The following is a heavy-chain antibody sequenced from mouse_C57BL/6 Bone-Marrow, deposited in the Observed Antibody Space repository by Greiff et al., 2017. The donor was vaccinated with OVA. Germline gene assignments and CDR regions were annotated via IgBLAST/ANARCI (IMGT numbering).Heavy chain of an antibody. J-gene: IGHJ4*01. D-gene: IGHD4-1*01. Sequence: QVQLQQPGAELVRPGSSVKLSCKASGYTFTSYWMHWVKQRPIQGLEWIGNIDPSDSETNYNQKFKDTATLTVDKSSSTAYMQLSSLTSEDSAVCYRANMGDYAMDYGGQGTAVTVSS. CDR2: IDPSDSET. CDR1: GYTFTSYW. CDR3: ANMGDYAMDY. V-gene: IGHV1-52*01.